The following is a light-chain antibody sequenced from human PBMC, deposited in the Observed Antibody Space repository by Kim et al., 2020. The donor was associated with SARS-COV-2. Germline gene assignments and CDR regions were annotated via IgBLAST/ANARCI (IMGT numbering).Light chain of an antibody. CDR1: QSVSSNI. J-gene: IGKJ2*01. Sequence: SPGERATLSCRASQSVSSNISAWYQQHPGPAPLLLIGGSSSSAAGIADRFSSSGSGTDFILTISRLSPDDAAVYYCQQYSIAPPYTFGQGTKLEI. CDR2: GSS. V-gene: IGKV3-20*01. CDR3: QQYSIAPPYT.